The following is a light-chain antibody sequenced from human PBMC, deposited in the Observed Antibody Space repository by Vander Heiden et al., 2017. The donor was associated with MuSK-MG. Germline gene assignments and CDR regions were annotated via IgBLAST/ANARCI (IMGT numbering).Light chain of an antibody. CDR1: QSVSTW. V-gene: IGKV1-5*03. CDR2: KAS. J-gene: IGKJ1*01. Sequence: DIQMTQSPSTLSASVGDRVTITCRASQSVSTWLAWYQQKPGTPPKLLIYKASSLQSGVPSRFSGSGSGTDFTLTITSLQPDDFATYYCQHYNTYSQTFGQGTKVEI. CDR3: QHYNTYSQT.